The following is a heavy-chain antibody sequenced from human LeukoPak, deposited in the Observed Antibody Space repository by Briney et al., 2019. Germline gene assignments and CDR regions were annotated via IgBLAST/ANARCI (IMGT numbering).Heavy chain of an antibody. CDR2: ISGSGGST. CDR1: GFTFSSYA. Sequence: PGGSLRLSCAASGFTFSSYAMSWVRQAPGKGLEWVSAISGSGGSTYYADSVKGRSTISRDNSKNTLYLQMNSLRAEDTAVYYCAKCPYYDFWSGYSYYFDYWGQGTLVTVSS. D-gene: IGHD3-3*01. V-gene: IGHV3-23*01. J-gene: IGHJ4*02. CDR3: AKCPYYDFWSGYSYYFDY.